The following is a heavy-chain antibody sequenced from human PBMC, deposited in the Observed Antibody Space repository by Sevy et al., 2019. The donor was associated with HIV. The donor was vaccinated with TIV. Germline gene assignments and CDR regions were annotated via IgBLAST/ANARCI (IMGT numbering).Heavy chain of an antibody. V-gene: IGHV3-23*01. Sequence: GGSLRLSCAASGFTFSSYAMSWVRQAPGKGLEWVSAISGSGGSTYYADSVKGRFTLSRDNSKNTLYLQMNSLRAEDTAIYYCAKDLSGSSSWYGDIDDYWGQGTLVTVSS. CDR2: ISGSGGST. J-gene: IGHJ4*02. D-gene: IGHD6-13*01. CDR3: AKDLSGSSSWYGDIDDY. CDR1: GFTFSSYA.